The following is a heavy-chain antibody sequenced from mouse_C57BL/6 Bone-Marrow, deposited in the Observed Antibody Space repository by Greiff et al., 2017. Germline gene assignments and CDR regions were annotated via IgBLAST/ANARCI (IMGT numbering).Heavy chain of an antibody. CDR1: GFSLTSYA. J-gene: IGHJ1*03. V-gene: IGHV2-9-1*01. CDR2: IWTGGGT. D-gene: IGHD1-1*01. Sequence: VQLQQSGPGLVAPSQSLSITCTVSGFSLTSYAISWVRQPPGKGLEWLGVIWTGGGTNYNSALKSRLSISKDNSKSQVFLKMNSLQTDDTARYYCARILITTVVAHWYFDVWGTGTTVTVSS. CDR3: ARILITTVVAHWYFDV.